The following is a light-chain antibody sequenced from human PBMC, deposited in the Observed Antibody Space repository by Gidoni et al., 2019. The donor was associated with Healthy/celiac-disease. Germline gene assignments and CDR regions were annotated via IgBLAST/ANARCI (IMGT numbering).Light chain of an antibody. V-gene: IGKV1-39*01. CDR3: QQSYSTPHT. CDR2: AAS. CDR1: QSISSY. J-gene: IGKJ2*01. Sequence: DIQLTQSPSSLSASVGDRVTITCRASQSISSYLNWYQQKPGKAPKLLIYAASSLQSGVPSRFSGSGSRTDFTLTSSSLQPEDFATYYCQQSYSTPHTFGQGTKLEIK.